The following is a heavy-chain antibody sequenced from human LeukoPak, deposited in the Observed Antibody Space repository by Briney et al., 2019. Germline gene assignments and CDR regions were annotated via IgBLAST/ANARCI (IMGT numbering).Heavy chain of an antibody. CDR1: GFSLNKNA. Sequence: GGSLRLSCAASGFSLNKNAMNWVRQAPGKGLEWVAVVIGSSGATDYADSVKGRFTISRDNSKNTLFLQMNSLRAEDTAIYYWAKGGYDFLEIAYFDYWGQGALVTVSS. J-gene: IGHJ4*02. D-gene: IGHD5-12*01. V-gene: IGHV3-23*01. CDR2: VIGSSGAT. CDR3: AKGGYDFLEIAYFDY.